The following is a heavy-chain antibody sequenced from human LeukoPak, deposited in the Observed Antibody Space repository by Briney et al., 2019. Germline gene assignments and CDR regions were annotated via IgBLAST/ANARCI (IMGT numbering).Heavy chain of an antibody. CDR1: GFTFSDYW. Sequence: GGSLRLSCAVSGFTFSDYWMHWVRQAPGKGLVWVSRINTDGSTTNCADSVKGRFTISRDNAKNTLYLQMRSLRADDTAVYYCARGYYNSSEGGNEYWGQGTLVTVSS. CDR3: ARGYYNSSEGGNEY. CDR2: INTDGSTT. D-gene: IGHD2/OR15-2a*01. V-gene: IGHV3-74*01. J-gene: IGHJ4*02.